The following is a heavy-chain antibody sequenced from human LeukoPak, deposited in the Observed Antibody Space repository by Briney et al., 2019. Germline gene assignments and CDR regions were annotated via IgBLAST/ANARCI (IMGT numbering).Heavy chain of an antibody. CDR2: ISYDGSNK. J-gene: IGHJ6*02. D-gene: IGHD3-9*01. Sequence: GGSLRLSCAASGFTFSSSWMHWVRQAPGKGLEWVAVISYDGSNKYYADSVKGRFTISRDNSKNTLYPQMNSLRAEDTAVYYCAKDSKISYDILTGYSNYYYYGMDVWGQGTTVTVSS. CDR1: GFTFSSSW. CDR3: AKDSKISYDILTGYSNYYYYGMDV. V-gene: IGHV3-30*18.